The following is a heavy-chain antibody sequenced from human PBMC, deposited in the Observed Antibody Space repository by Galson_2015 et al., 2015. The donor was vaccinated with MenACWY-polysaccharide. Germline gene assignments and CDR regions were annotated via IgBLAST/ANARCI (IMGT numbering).Heavy chain of an antibody. V-gene: IGHV3-23*01. CDR1: GFTFSSYN. CDR3: AKGEYCSSTSCYYRHFDY. Sequence: SLRLSCAASGFTFSSYNMNWVRQAPGKGLEWVSAISGSGGSTYYADSVKGRFTISRDNSKITLYLQMNSLRAEDTAVYYCAKGEYCSSTSCYYRHFDYWGQGTLVTVSS. J-gene: IGHJ4*02. D-gene: IGHD2-2*01. CDR2: ISGSGGST.